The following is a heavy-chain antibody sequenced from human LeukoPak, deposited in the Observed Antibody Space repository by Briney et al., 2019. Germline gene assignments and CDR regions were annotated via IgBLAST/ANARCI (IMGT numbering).Heavy chain of an antibody. CDR1: GFTFGDYA. CDR2: IRSEAYGGTT. Sequence: PGGSLRLSCTASGFTFGDYAMSWFRQAPGKGLEWVGFIRSEAYGGTTEYAASVKGRFTISRDDSKSIAYLQMNSLKTEDTAVYYCTTDYGSGSYHYFNYWGQGTLVTVSS. CDR3: TTDYGSGSYHYFNY. V-gene: IGHV3-49*03. D-gene: IGHD3-10*01. J-gene: IGHJ4*02.